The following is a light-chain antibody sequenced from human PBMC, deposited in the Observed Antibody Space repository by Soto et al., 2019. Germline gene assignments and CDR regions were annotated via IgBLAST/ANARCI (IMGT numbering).Light chain of an antibody. J-gene: IGKJ1*01. V-gene: IGKV3-11*01. Sequence: EIRSKQTRARQDFSQWGMPTHYKWASQSVNRYLVWYQQKPGKAPRLIMYDASKRATGIPARFSGSGSGTDFTLTISSLEPEDFAIYYCKQQDCWPWTFGHGTKVDIK. CDR3: KQQDCWPWT. CDR1: QSVNRY. CDR2: DAS.